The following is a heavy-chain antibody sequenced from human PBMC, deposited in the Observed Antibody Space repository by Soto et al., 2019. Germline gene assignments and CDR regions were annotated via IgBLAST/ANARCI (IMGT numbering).Heavy chain of an antibody. CDR2: SSYTGNA. Sequence: SETLSLTCTVSGGSLSSSSYYWGWIRQPPGKGLEWIGSSSYTGNAYYSPSLKSRVTISVDTSKSQFSLKLSSVTAADTAVYYCARHVAFPYYGSGSFYYFNNWGQGTLVTVSS. CDR1: GGSLSSSSYY. CDR3: ARHVAFPYYGSGSFYYFNN. V-gene: IGHV4-39*01. J-gene: IGHJ4*02. D-gene: IGHD3-10*01.